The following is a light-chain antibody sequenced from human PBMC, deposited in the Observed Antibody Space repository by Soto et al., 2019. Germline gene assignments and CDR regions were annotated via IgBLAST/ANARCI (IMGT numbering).Light chain of an antibody. Sequence: EIVLTQSPGTLSLSPGERATLSCRASQSVSNRYLAWYQQRPGQAPRLLIYGASSRATGIPDRFSGSGSGTDFTLTISRLEPEDFAVYYCQQDGGSPLTFGGGTKVDIK. CDR2: GAS. J-gene: IGKJ4*01. CDR1: QSVSNRY. CDR3: QQDGGSPLT. V-gene: IGKV3-20*01.